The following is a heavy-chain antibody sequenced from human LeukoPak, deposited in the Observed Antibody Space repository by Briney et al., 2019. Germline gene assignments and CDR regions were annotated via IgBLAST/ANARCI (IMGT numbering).Heavy chain of an antibody. CDR2: ISYDGSNK. CDR3: AKLCSTSCYGSGSLIAY. J-gene: IGHJ4*02. D-gene: IGHD2-2*01. V-gene: IGHV3-30*18. CDR1: GFTFSSYG. Sequence: GGSLRLSCAASGFTFSSYGMHWVRQAPGKGLEWVAVISYDGSNKYYADSVKGRFTISRDSSKNTLYLQMNSLRAEDTAVYYCAKLCSTSCYGSGSLIAYWGQGTLVTVSS.